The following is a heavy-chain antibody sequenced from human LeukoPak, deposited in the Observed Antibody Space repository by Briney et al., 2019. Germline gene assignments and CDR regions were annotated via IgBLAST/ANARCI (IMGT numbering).Heavy chain of an antibody. J-gene: IGHJ4*02. D-gene: IGHD6-19*01. V-gene: IGHV1-18*04. CDR3: ARGPPGTIAVAGTFYFDY. CDR1: GYTFTGYY. Sequence: ASVKVSCKASGYTFTGYYMHWVRQAPGQGLEWMGWISAYNGNTNYAQKLQGRVTMTTDTSTSTAYMELRSLRSDDTAVYYCARGPPGTIAVAGTFYFDYWGQGTLVTVSS. CDR2: ISAYNGNT.